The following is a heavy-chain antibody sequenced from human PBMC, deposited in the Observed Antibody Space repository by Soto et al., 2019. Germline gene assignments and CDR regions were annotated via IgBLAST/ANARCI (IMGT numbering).Heavy chain of an antibody. CDR2: IYYSGST. Sequence: SETLSLTCTVSGGSVSSGSYYWSWIRQPPGKGLEWIGYIYYSGSTNYNPSLKSRVTISVDTSKSQFSLKLSSVTAADTAVYYCARGDYDFWSGYYTAGYCYYGMDVWGQGTTVTVSS. CDR1: GGSVSSGSYY. J-gene: IGHJ6*02. V-gene: IGHV4-61*01. D-gene: IGHD3-3*01. CDR3: ARGDYDFWSGYYTAGYCYYGMDV.